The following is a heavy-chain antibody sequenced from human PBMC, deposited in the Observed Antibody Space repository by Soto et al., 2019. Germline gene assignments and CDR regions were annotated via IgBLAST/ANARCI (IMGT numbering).Heavy chain of an antibody. D-gene: IGHD1-26*01. J-gene: IGHJ4*02. CDR3: ARDTGGSYEY. CDR2: TRDKPNNYAA. V-gene: IGHV3-72*01. CDR1: GFAFDDYY. Sequence: EGQLVQSGGGLVQPGGSLRLSCTASGFAFDDYYMDWVRQVPGKGLEWIGRTRDKPNNYAAEYVASVKGRFTISRDASKDSMYLQMNTVETGDTAVYYCARDTGGSYEYWGQGALVIVSS.